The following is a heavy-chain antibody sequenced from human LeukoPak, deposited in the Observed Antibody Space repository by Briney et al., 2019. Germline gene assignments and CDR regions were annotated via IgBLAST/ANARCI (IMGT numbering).Heavy chain of an antibody. CDR3: AKDLAAF. CDR2: ISGSGGST. J-gene: IGHJ4*02. D-gene: IGHD6-19*01. V-gene: IGHV3-23*01. CDR1: GFTFNNYA. Sequence: GSLRLSCTASGFTFNNYAMSWVRQAPGKGLEWVSTISGSGGSTYYAASVKGRFTISRDNSKNTLYLQMNSLGVEDTAIYYCAKDLAAFWGQGTLVTVSS.